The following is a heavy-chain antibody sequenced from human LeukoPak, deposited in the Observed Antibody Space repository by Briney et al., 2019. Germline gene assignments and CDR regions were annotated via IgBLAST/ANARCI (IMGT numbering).Heavy chain of an antibody. J-gene: IGHJ4*02. CDR1: GFTFSSYG. D-gene: IGHD3-10*01. CDR3: AKDPEGFGELGFFDY. CDR2: IRYDGSNK. V-gene: IGHV3-30*02. Sequence: PGGSLRLSCAASGFTFSSYGMHWVRQAPGKGLEWVAFIRYDGSNKYYADSVKGRFTISRDNSKNTLYLQMNSLRAEDMAVYYCAKDPEGFGELGFFDYWGQGTLVTVSS.